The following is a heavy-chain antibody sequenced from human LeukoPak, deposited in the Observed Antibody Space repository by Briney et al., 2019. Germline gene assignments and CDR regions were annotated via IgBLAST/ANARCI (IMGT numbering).Heavy chain of an antibody. CDR3: AKDPRRGSMVVVVITYGMDV. J-gene: IGHJ6*02. V-gene: IGHV3-30*02. CDR1: GFTFSSYG. D-gene: IGHD3-22*01. CDR2: IWYDGSNK. Sequence: GGSLRLSCAASGFTFSSYGMHWVRQAPGKGLEWVAVIWYDGSNKYYADSVKGRFTISRDNSKNTLYLQMNSLRAEDTAVYYCAKDPRRGSMVVVVITYGMDVWGQGTRVTVSS.